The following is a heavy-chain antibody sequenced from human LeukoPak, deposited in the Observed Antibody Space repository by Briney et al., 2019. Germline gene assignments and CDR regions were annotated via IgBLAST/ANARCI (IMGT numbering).Heavy chain of an antibody. CDR2: ISHSGST. Sequence: SETLSLTCAVYGGSFSGYYWSWIRQPPGKGLEWIGEISHSGSTNYNPSLKSRVTISVDTSKNQFSLKLSSVTAADTAVYYCGRGGPGIPETLMRYYYMDVWGKGTTFPVS. CDR3: GRGGPGIPETLMRYYYMDV. D-gene: IGHD1-20*01. V-gene: IGHV4-34*01. CDR1: GGSFSGYY. J-gene: IGHJ6*03.